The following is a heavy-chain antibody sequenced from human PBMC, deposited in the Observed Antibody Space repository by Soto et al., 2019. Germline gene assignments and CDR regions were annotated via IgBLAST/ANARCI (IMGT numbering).Heavy chain of an antibody. CDR2: ISAYNGNT. CDR3: ARVGYYYGSGSYYTTEYYYYGMDV. CDR1: GYTFTSYA. D-gene: IGHD3-10*01. J-gene: IGHJ6*02. V-gene: IGHV1-18*01. Sequence: ASVKVSCKASGYTFTSYAMHWVRQAPGQRLEWMGWISAYNGNTNYAQKLQGRVTMTTDTSTSTAYMELRSLRSDDTAVYYCARVGYYYGSGSYYTTEYYYYGMDVWGQGTTVTVSS.